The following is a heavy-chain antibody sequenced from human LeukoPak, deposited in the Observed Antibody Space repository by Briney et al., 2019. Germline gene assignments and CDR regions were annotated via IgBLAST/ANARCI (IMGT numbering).Heavy chain of an antibody. CDR1: GGSISNSFYY. CDR3: ARAGGVLGGYYFDY. V-gene: IGHV4-39*07. J-gene: IGHJ4*02. D-gene: IGHD3-16*01. CDR2: INYSGST. Sequence: SSETLSLTCTVSGGSISNSFYYWGWIRQPPGKGLEWIGSINYSGSTYYNPSLKSRVTISVDTSKNQFSLKLSSVTAADTAVYYCARAGGVLGGYYFDYWGQGTLVTVSS.